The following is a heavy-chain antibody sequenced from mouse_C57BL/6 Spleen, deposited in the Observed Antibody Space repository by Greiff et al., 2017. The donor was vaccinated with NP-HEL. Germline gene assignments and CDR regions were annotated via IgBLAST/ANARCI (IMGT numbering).Heavy chain of an antibody. J-gene: IGHJ3*01. V-gene: IGHV1-64*01. CDR1: GYTFTSYW. CDR3: ARGRDYDYDGFAY. D-gene: IGHD2-4*01. CDR2: IHPNSGST. Sequence: QVQLKQPGAELVKPGASVKLSCKASGYTFTSYWMHWVKQRPGQGLEWIGMIHPNSGSTNYNEKFKSKATLTVDKSSSTAYMQLSRLTSEDSAVDSYARGRDYDYDGFAYWGQGTLVTVSA.